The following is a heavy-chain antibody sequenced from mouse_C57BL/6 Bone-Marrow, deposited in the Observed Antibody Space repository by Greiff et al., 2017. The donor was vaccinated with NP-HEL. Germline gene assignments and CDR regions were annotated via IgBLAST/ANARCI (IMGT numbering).Heavy chain of an antibody. J-gene: IGHJ4*01. D-gene: IGHD1-1*01. CDR3: ARDEGYYYGSSYDYAMDY. Sequence: EVKLVESGGGLVKPGGSLKLSCAASGFTFSSYAMSWVRQTPEKRLEWVATISDGGSYTYYPDNVKGRFTISRDNVKNNLYLQMSHLKSEDTAMYYCARDEGYYYGSSYDYAMDYWGQGTSVTVSS. V-gene: IGHV5-4*01. CDR1: GFTFSSYA. CDR2: ISDGGSYT.